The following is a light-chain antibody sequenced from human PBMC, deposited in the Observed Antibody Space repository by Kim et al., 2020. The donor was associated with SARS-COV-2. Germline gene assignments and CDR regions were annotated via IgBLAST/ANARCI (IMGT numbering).Light chain of an antibody. CDR2: LNSDGSH. V-gene: IGLV4-69*01. CDR3: QTWGTGIWV. J-gene: IGLJ3*02. CDR1: RGHSSYA. Sequence: SVKLTCTLSRGHSSYAIAWHQQQPEKGPRYLMKLNSDGSHSKGDGIPDRFSGSSSGTERYLTISSLQSEDEADYYCQTWGTGIWVFGGGTQLTVL.